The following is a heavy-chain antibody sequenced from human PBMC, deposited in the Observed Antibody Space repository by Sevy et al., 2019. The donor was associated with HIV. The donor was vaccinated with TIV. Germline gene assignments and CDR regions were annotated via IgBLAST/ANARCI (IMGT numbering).Heavy chain of an antibody. J-gene: IGHJ3*02. CDR2: ISSSSYI. CDR3: ARVGYCSSTSCYLLPFDI. V-gene: IGHV3-21*01. D-gene: IGHD2-2*01. Sequence: GGSLRLSCAASGFTFSSYSMNWVRQAPGKGLEWVSSISSSSYIYYADSVKGRFTISRDNAKNSLYLQMNSLRAEDTAVYYCARVGYCSSTSCYLLPFDIWGQGTMVTVSS. CDR1: GFTFSSYS.